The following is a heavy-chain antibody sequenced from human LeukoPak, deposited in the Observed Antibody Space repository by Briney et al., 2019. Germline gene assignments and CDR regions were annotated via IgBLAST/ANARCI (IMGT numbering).Heavy chain of an antibody. Sequence: GESLKISCKGSGYRFTIYWISWVRQMPGKDLEWMGRIDPSDSYTNYSPSFQGRVTISADKSISTAYLQWSSLKASDTAIYYCARQTSAGFYFDYWGQGTLVTVSS. CDR3: ARQTSAGFYFDY. CDR1: GYRFTIYW. V-gene: IGHV5-10-1*01. J-gene: IGHJ4*02. D-gene: IGHD6-13*01. CDR2: IDPSDSYT.